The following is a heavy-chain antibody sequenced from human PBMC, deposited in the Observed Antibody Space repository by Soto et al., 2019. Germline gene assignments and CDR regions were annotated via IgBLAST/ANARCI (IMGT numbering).Heavy chain of an antibody. V-gene: IGHV3-23*01. Sequence: GESLKISCAASGFTFSSYAMSWVRQAPGKGLEWVSAISGSGGSTYYADSVKGRLTISRDNSKNTLYLQMNSLRAEDTAVYYCAKDVGSSGPYYFDYWGQGTLVTVSS. CDR1: GFTFSSYA. D-gene: IGHD3-22*01. CDR2: ISGSGGST. J-gene: IGHJ4*02. CDR3: AKDVGSSGPYYFDY.